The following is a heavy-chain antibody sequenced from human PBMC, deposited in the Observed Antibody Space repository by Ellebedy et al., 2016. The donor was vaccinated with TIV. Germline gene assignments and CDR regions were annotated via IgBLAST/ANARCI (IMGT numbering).Heavy chain of an antibody. J-gene: IGHJ5*02. CDR3: ARGYYDSSGDNWFDP. D-gene: IGHD3-22*01. CDR2: INSDGSRT. V-gene: IGHV3-74*01. CDR1: GFTFSSYC. Sequence: PGGSLRLSCAASGFTFSSYCMHWVRQPPGKGLVWVSRINSDGSRTTYADAVKGRFPISRDNAKNTLYLQMNSLRVEDTAGDHCARGYYDSSGDNWFDPWGQGTLVTVSS.